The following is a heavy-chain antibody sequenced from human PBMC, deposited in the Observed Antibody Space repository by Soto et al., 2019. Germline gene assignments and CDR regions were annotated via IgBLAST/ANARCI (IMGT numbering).Heavy chain of an antibody. V-gene: IGHV3-33*01. CDR2: IWYDGSNK. D-gene: IGHD4-4*01. Sequence: QVQLVESGGGVVQPGRSLRLSCAASGFTFSSYGMHWVRQAPGKGLEWVAVIWYDGSNKYYADSVKGLFTISRDNSKHRLYLQMDSLRAEDTGVYYCARDLDYSKPAGDGYWGQGTLVTVSS. CDR3: ARDLDYSKPAGDGY. CDR1: GFTFSSYG. J-gene: IGHJ4*02.